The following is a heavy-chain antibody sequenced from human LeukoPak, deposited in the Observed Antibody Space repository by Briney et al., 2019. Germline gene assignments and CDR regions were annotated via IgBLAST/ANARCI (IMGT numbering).Heavy chain of an antibody. CDR1: GYTFTNYY. CDR2: MNPNSGNT. J-gene: IGHJ5*02. D-gene: IGHD4-17*01. V-gene: IGHV1-8*03. CDR3: ARLSSHYGDYKVDP. Sequence: ASVKVSCKASGYTFTNYYMYWVRQAPGQGLEWMGWMNPNSGNTGYAQKFQGRVTITRNTSISTAYMELSSLRSEDTAVYYCARLSSHYGDYKVDPWGQGTLVTVSS.